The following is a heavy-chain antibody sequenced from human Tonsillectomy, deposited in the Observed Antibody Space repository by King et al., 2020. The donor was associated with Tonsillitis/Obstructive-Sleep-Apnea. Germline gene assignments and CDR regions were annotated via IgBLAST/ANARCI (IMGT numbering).Heavy chain of an antibody. CDR2: INAYNGNT. CDR3: ARDSHPYSDFWSGYLIYFDY. J-gene: IGHJ4*02. D-gene: IGHD3-3*01. CDR1: GYTFTSYG. Sequence: QLVQSGAEVKKPGASVKVSCKASGYTFTSYGITWVRQAPGQGLEWMGWINAYNGNTNYAQKLQGRVTMTTDTSTSTAYMELRSLRSDDTAVYYCARDSHPYSDFWSGYLIYFDYWGQGTLVTVSS. V-gene: IGHV1-18*01.